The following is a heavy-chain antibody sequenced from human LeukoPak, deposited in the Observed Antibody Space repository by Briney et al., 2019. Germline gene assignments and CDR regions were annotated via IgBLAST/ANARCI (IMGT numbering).Heavy chain of an antibody. CDR3: AREGYCSSTSCAIDY. Sequence: ASVTVSFTASGGTFSIYAINWVRQAPGQGLEWMGGIIPIFGTANYAQKFQGRVTITADESTSTAYMELSSLRSEDTAVYYCAREGYCSSTSCAIDYWGQGTLVTVSS. CDR2: IIPIFGTA. J-gene: IGHJ4*02. CDR1: GGTFSIYA. V-gene: IGHV1-69*13. D-gene: IGHD2-2*01.